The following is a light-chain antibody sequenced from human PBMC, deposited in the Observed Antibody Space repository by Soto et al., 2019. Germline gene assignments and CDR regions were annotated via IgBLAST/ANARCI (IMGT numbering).Light chain of an antibody. Sequence: EIVLTQSPGTLSLSPGERATLSCRASQSVSSSYLAWYQQKPGQAPRLLIYGASSRATGIPDRFSGSGSGTDFTLTISRLEPEDFAVSYCQQYGSSTTFGGGTKV. CDR2: GAS. V-gene: IGKV3-20*01. CDR3: QQYGSSTT. J-gene: IGKJ4*01. CDR1: QSVSSSY.